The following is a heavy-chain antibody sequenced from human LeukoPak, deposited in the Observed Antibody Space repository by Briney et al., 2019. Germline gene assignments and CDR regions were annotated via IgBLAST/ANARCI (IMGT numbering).Heavy chain of an antibody. CDR2: ISYDGSNK. Sequence: GGSLRLSCAASGFTFSSYGMHWVRQAPGKGLEWVAVISYDGSNKYYADSVKGRFTISRDNSKNTLYLQMNSLRAEDTAVYYCARDGENIVATKEYTDIAAAGTLLDYWGQGTLVTVSS. CDR1: GFTFSSYG. CDR3: ARDGENIVATKEYTDIAAAGTLLDY. V-gene: IGHV3-30*03. J-gene: IGHJ4*02. D-gene: IGHD6-13*01.